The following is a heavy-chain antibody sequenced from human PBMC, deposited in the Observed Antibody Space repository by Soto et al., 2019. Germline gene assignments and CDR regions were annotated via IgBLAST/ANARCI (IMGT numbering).Heavy chain of an antibody. D-gene: IGHD2-15*01. CDR3: ARDQGYCSGGSCYVAGY. CDR2: INSDGSST. CDR1: GFTFSSYW. J-gene: IGHJ4*02. V-gene: IGHV3-74*01. Sequence: EVQLVESGGGLVQPGGSLRLSCAASGFTFSSYWMHWVRQAPGKGLVWVSRINSDGSSTGYADSVMGRFTISRGNAKNTLYLQMNSLRAEDTAVYYCARDQGYCSGGSCYVAGYWGQGTLVTVSS.